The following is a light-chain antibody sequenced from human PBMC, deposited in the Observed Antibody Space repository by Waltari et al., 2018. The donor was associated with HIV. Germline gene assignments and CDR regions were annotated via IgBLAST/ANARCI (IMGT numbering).Light chain of an antibody. CDR3: QVWHYSVV. CDR2: NDR. Sequence: SYELTQPFSVSVALGQTVRITCGGSTIGTKDVHWYQQWPGQAPLLVIFNDRNRPSGIPERFSGSKSRNTATLTISGAQAGDEADYYCQVWHYSVVFGGGTKLTVL. J-gene: IGLJ3*02. V-gene: IGLV3-9*01. CDR1: TIGTKD.